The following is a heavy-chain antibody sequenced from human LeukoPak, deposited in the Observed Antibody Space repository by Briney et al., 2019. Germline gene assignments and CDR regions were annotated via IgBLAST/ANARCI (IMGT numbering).Heavy chain of an antibody. CDR2: IYHSGST. CDR1: GYSISSGYY. D-gene: IGHD5-12*01. Sequence: SETLSLTCTVSGYSISSGYYSGWIRQPPGKGLEWIGSIYHSGSTYYNPSLKSRVTISVDTSKNQFSLKLSSVTAADTAVYYCARTDSSGYDHPLFDYWGQGTLVTVSS. CDR3: ARTDSSGYDHPLFDY. V-gene: IGHV4-38-2*02. J-gene: IGHJ4*02.